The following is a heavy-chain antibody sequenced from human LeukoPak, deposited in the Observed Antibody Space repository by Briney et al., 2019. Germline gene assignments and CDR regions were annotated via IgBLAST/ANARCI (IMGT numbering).Heavy chain of an antibody. CDR3: ARAIHYDSSGYSYYFDY. J-gene: IGHJ4*02. V-gene: IGHV1-69*13. Sequence: SVKVSCKASGGTFSSYAISWVRQAPGQGLEWMGGIIPIFGTANYAQKFQGRVTITADESTSTAYMELSSLRSEDTAVYYCARAIHYDSSGYSYYFDYWGQGTLVTVSS. CDR1: GGTFSSYA. CDR2: IIPIFGTA. D-gene: IGHD3-22*01.